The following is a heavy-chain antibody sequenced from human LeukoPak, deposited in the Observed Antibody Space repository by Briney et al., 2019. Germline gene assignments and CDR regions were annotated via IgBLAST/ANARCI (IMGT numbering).Heavy chain of an antibody. V-gene: IGHV1-18*01. CDR2: ISAYNGNT. J-gene: IGHJ5*02. D-gene: IGHD6-19*01. Sequence: ASVKVSCKASGYTFTNYGITWVRQAPGQGLEWMGWISAYNGNTNYAQKLQGRVTMTTDTSTSTAYMELRSLRSDDTAVYYCARAGPGYSSGWYVGFDPWGQGTLVTVSS. CDR1: GYTFTNYG. CDR3: ARAGPGYSSGWYVGFDP.